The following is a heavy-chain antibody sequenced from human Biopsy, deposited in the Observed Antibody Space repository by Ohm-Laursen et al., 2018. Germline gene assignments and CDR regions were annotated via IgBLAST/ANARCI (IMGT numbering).Heavy chain of an antibody. CDR1: GDTFTTSA. V-gene: IGHV1-69*04. CDR2: IIPILGTV. J-gene: IGHJ6*02. Sequence: PVKVSCKASGDTFTTSAISWVRQAPGQGLDWMGRIIPILGTVDYGQNFQGRVTIRADTSTTFLELTSLRYDDTAVYYCASGDIGGIGLDVWGLGTTVTVSS. D-gene: IGHD3-10*01. CDR3: ASGDIGGIGLDV.